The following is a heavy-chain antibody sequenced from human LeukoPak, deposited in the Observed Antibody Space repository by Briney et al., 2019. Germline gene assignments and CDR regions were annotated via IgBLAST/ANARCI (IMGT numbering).Heavy chain of an antibody. V-gene: IGHV1-69*05. D-gene: IGHD6-13*01. CDR3: ARIGSSWYSANWFDP. Sequence: GASVKVSCKASGGTFSSYAISWVRQAPGQGLEWMGGIIPIFGTANYAQKFQGRVTITTDESTSTAYMELSSLRSEDTAVYYCARIGSSWYSANWFDPWGQGTLVTVSP. CDR1: GGTFSSYA. J-gene: IGHJ5*02. CDR2: IIPIFGTA.